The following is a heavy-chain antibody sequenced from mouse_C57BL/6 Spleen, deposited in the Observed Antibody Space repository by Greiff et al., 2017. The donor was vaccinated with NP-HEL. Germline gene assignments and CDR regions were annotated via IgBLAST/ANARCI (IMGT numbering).Heavy chain of an antibody. CDR1: GFTFSSYA. V-gene: IGHV5-4*01. CDR3: ARDDYGSSYAAMDY. D-gene: IGHD1-1*01. Sequence: EVHLVESGGGLVKPGGSLKLSCAASGFTFSSYAMSWVRQTPEKRLEWVATISDGGSYTYYPDNVKGRFTISRDNAKNNLYLQMSHLKSEDTAMYYCARDDYGSSYAAMDYWGQGTSVTVSS. CDR2: ISDGGSYT. J-gene: IGHJ4*01.